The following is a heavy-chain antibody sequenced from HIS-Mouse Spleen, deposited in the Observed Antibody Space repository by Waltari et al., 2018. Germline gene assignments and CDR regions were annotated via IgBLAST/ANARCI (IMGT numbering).Heavy chain of an antibody. D-gene: IGHD6-13*01. V-gene: IGHV4-39*07. CDR2: IYYSGRT. Sequence: QLQLQESGPGLVKPSETLSLTCTVSGGSISSSSYYWGWIRQPPGQGLEWIGSIYYSGRTYYNPPLRSRVTISVETSKNQFSLRLSSVTAADTAVYYCAREIPYSSSWYDWYFDLWGRGTLVTVSS. CDR1: GGSISSSSYY. J-gene: IGHJ2*01. CDR3: AREIPYSSSWYDWYFDL.